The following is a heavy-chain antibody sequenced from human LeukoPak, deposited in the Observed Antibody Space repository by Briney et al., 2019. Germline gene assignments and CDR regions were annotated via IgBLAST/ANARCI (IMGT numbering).Heavy chain of an antibody. CDR1: GFIFSNYG. CDR3: AKINSKQWLVLDY. CDR2: IKSDGSEK. Sequence: PGGSLRLSCAASGFIFSNYGMHWVRQTPGKGLEWVTFIKSDGSEKDYADSVKGRFTISRDNAKNSLYLQMNSLRAEDTAVYYCAKINSKQWLVLDYWGQGTLVTVSS. V-gene: IGHV3-30*02. J-gene: IGHJ4*02. D-gene: IGHD6-19*01.